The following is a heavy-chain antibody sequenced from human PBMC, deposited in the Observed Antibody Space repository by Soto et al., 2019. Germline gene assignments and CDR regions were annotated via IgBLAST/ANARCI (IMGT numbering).Heavy chain of an antibody. Sequence: QVQLVQSGAEVKKPGASVKVSCKASGYTFTGYYMHWMRQAPGQGLEWMGWINPNSGETDYAQNFQGRATRTRDMSIRTADRGLGRLKSNDTAVDYWARGGGLNLYYPIDLWGKGTTVPLSS. V-gene: IGHV1-2*02. CDR1: GYTFTGYY. J-gene: IGHJ6*03. CDR3: ARGGGLNLYYPIDL. CDR2: INPNSGET.